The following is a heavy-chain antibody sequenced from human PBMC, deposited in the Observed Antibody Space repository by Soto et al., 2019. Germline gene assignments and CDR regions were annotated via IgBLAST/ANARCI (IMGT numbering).Heavy chain of an antibody. V-gene: IGHV3-64*01. D-gene: IGHD3-3*01. CDR1: GFTFSSYA. J-gene: IGHJ4*02. CDR2: ISSNGGST. CDR3: ARAFGRRGYYDFWSGYSDY. Sequence: GGSLRLSCAASGFTFSSYAMHWVRQAPGKGLEYVSAISSNGGSTYYANSVKGRFTISRDNSKNTLYLQMGSLRAEDMAVYYCARAFGRRGYYDFWSGYSDYWGQGTLVTVSS.